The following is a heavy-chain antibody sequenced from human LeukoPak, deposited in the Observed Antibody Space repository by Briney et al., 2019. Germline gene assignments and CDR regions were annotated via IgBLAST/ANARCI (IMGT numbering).Heavy chain of an antibody. J-gene: IGHJ4*02. CDR1: SGFIISSDYY. CDR3: ARGDELIAARQIDY. D-gene: IGHD6-6*01. Sequence: PSETLSLTCTVSSGFIISSDYYWGWIRQPPGKGLEWIGEINHSGSTNYNPSLKSRVTISVDTSKNQFSLKLSSVTAADTAVYYCARGDELIAARQIDYWGQGTLVTVSS. V-gene: IGHV4-39*07. CDR2: INHSGST.